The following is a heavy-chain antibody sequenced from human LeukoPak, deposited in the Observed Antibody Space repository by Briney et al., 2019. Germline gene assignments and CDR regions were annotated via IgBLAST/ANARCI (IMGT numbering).Heavy chain of an antibody. CDR1: GYTLTELS. J-gene: IGHJ4*02. Sequence: ASVKVSCKVSGYTLTELSMHWVRQAPGKGLEWMGGFDPEDGETIYAQKFQGRVNMTEDTSTDTAYMELSSLRSEDTAVYYCATSPLLHYYDSSGQFDYWGQGTLVTVSS. CDR3: ATSPLLHYYDSSGQFDY. V-gene: IGHV1-24*01. CDR2: FDPEDGET. D-gene: IGHD3-22*01.